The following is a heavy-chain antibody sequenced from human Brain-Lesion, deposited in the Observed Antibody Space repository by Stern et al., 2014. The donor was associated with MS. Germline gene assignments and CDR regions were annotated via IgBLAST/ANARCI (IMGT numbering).Heavy chain of an antibody. CDR3: ARETGGYTYGDTDFFDY. CDR2: IYSSGRT. D-gene: IGHD5-18*01. CDR1: GGSISSGSFY. Sequence: VQLVESGPGLVKPSQTLSLTCIVSGGSISSGSFYWNWIRQPAGKGLEWIGRIYSSGRTNYNPYLPSLAPISGDTPKTPFSLQMISMTAADTAVYYCARETGGYTYGDTDFFDYWGQGALVTVSS. V-gene: IGHV4-61*02. J-gene: IGHJ4*02.